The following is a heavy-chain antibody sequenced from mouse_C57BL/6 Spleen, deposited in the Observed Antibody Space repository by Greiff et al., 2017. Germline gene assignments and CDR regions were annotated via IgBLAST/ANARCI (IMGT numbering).Heavy chain of an antibody. CDR1: GFTFSSYT. D-gene: IGHD2-2*01. Sequence: EVMLVESGGGLVKPGGSLKLSCAASGFTFSSYTMSWVRQTPEKRLEWVATISGGGGNTYYPDSVKGRFTISRDNANSTRYLQMSSLRSEDTAVYYCAIRYGCDDWYFDYWGTGTTVTVSS. CDR2: ISGGGGNT. CDR3: AIRYGCDDWYFDY. V-gene: IGHV5-9*01. J-gene: IGHJ1*03.